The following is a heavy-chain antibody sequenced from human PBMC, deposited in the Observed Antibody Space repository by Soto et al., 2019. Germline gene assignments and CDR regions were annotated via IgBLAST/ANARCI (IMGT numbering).Heavy chain of an antibody. D-gene: IGHD3-3*01. CDR2: IYYSGST. CDR1: GGSISSYY. V-gene: IGHV4-59*01. J-gene: IGHJ5*02. CDR3: ARDNNAYYDFWSGLRGFDP. Sequence: TSETLSLTCTVPGGSISSYYWSWIRQPPGKGLEWIGYIYYSGSTNYNPSLKSRVTISVDTSKNQFSLKLSSVTAADTAVYYCARDNNAYYDFWSGLRGFDPWGQGTLVTVSS.